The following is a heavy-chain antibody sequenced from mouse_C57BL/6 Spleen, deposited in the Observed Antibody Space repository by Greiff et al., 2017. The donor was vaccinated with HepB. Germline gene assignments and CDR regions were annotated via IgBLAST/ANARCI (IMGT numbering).Heavy chain of an antibody. CDR1: GYTFTSYG. V-gene: IGHV1-81*01. J-gene: IGHJ4*01. D-gene: IGHD3-2*02. Sequence: VQLQQSGAELARPGASVKLSCKASGYTFTSYGISWVKQRTGQGLEWIGEIYPRSGNTYYNEKLKGKATLTADKSSSTAYMELRSLTSEDSAVYFCARRDSSGYYYAMDYWGQGTSVTVSS. CDR2: IYPRSGNT. CDR3: ARRDSSGYYYAMDY.